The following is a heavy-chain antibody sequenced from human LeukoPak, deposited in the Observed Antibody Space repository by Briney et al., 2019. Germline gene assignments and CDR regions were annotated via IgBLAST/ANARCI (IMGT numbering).Heavy chain of an antibody. CDR2: ISPTNGGT. J-gene: IGHJ4*02. CDR1: GYTFTNYF. V-gene: IGHV1-2*02. Sequence: GASVTVSFTSSGYTFTNYFLHWVRQAQAPGLERMGWISPTNGGTNYANKFQGRVTMTTDTSTNNAYMQLRRPTSAAPGVVYCSGVTWSDFSDFDYWGAGNLLFVSS. CDR3: SGVTWSDFSDFDY. D-gene: IGHD3-3*01.